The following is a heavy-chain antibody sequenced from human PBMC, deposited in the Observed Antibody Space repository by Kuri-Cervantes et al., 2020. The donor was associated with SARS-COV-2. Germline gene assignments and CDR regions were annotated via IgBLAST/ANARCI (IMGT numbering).Heavy chain of an antibody. Sequence: GESLKISCAASGFTFRGYTYFWVRQAPGKGLEWVAVISYEGRGENYADSVKGRFTISRDDSKNTLYLQMNSLRAEDTAVYYCAKDQGDFWSGYPPGYYGMDVWGQGTTVTVSS. CDR1: GFTFRGYT. V-gene: IGHV3-30*04. J-gene: IGHJ6*02. D-gene: IGHD3-3*01. CDR3: AKDQGDFWSGYPPGYYGMDV. CDR2: ISYEGRGE.